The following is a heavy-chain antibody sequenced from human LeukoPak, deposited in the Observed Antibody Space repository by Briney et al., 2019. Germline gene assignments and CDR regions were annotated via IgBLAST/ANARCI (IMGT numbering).Heavy chain of an antibody. D-gene: IGHD3-9*01. V-gene: IGHV3-23*01. CDR1: GFTFSNSA. CDR2: ITGSGGNT. J-gene: IGHJ4*02. Sequence: GGSLRLSCAASGFTFSNSAMSWVRQAPGKGLEWVSAITGSGGNTYDSDSVKGRFTLSRDNAKNTVFLQMSSLRVEDTAVYYCATHVYSELRYFDWSTNEWGQGTLVTVSS. CDR3: ATHVYSELRYFDWSTNE.